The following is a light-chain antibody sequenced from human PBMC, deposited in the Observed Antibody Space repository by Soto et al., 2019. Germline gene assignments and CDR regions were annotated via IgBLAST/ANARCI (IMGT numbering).Light chain of an antibody. J-gene: IGLJ1*01. Sequence: QSALTQPASVSGSPGQSITISCTGTSSDVGGYDYVSWYQQLPGKAPKLLIYDVNNRPSGVSHRFSGSKSGNTASLTISGLQAEDEADYDCSSYTGSSTFVFGTGTKVTVL. CDR3: SSYTGSSTFV. V-gene: IGLV2-14*01. CDR1: SSDVGGYDY. CDR2: DVN.